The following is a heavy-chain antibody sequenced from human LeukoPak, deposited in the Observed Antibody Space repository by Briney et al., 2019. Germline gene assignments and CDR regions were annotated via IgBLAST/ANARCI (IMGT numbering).Heavy chain of an antibody. CDR1: GFTFTTYW. CDR2: IKQDGSEK. CDR3: AKEGASSGYYFDY. Sequence: PGGSLRLSCAASGFTFTTYWMSWVRQAPGKGLEWVANIKQDGSEKHYVDSVKGRFTISRDNSKNTLYLQMNSLRVEDTAVYYCAKEGASSGYYFDYWGQGTLVTVSS. D-gene: IGHD3-22*01. V-gene: IGHV3-7*01. J-gene: IGHJ4*02.